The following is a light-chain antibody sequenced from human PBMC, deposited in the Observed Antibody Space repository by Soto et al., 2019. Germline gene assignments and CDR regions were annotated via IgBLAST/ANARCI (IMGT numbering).Light chain of an antibody. CDR2: DAS. CDR1: QSVSNY. V-gene: IGKV3-11*01. J-gene: IGKJ4*01. CDR3: QQRSSWPVLT. Sequence: EIVLTQSPATLSLSPGERATLSCRASQSVSNYLACFQQKPGQAPRLLIYDASNRTTGIPARFSGSGSGTDFTLTISSLEPEDFAVYYCQQRSSWPVLTFGGGTKVEI.